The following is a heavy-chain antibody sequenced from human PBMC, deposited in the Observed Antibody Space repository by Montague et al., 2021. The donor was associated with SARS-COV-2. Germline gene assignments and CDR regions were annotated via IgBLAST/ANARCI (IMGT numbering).Heavy chain of an antibody. D-gene: IGHD3-10*01. CDR1: GGSFSGYY. CDR2: INHSGST. J-gene: IGHJ4*02. Sequence: SETLSLTCAVYGGSFSGYYWSWIRQPPGKGLEWIGEINHSGSTNYNPSLKSRVTMPVDTSKNQFSLKLSSVTAADTAVYYCARGARQGYGFRLGSFDYWGQGTLVTVSS. V-gene: IGHV4-34*01. CDR3: ARGARQGYGFRLGSFDY.